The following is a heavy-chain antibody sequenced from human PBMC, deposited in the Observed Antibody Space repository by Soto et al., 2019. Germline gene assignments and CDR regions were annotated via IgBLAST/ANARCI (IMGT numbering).Heavy chain of an antibody. V-gene: IGHV4-4*02. CDR2: IYHSGST. CDR1: GGSISSNNW. CDR3: ARVKASGVNFDY. J-gene: IGHJ4*02. Sequence: SETLSLTCAVSGGSISSNNWWSWVRQPPGKGLEWIGEIYHSGSTNYNPSLKSRVTISVDKSKNRFSLKLSSVTAADTAVYYCARVKASGVNFDYWGQGTLVTVSS. D-gene: IGHD3-10*01.